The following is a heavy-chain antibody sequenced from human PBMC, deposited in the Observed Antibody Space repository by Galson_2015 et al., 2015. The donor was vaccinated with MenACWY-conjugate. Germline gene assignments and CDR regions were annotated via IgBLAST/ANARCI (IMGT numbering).Heavy chain of an antibody. D-gene: IGHD5-18*01. CDR3: ASHLLGKIGYD. V-gene: IGHV1-18*01. CDR1: GYTFRNYG. CDR2: ISGKNGNA. J-gene: IGHJ1*01. Sequence: QSGAEVKKPGSSVKVSCRASGYTFRNYGFTWVRQAPGQGLEWMGRISGKNGNAIYAQKFQDRFIITTDASTNTAYMELGSLRSDDTATYYCASHLLGKIGYDWGQGTLV.